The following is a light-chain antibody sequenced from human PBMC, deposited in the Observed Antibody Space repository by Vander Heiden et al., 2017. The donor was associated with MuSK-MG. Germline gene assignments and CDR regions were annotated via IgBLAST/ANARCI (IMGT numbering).Light chain of an antibody. Sequence: IVVTPSPDSLAVSLGEKATIHCKSSQSILYSSENKNYLAGYQQKAGQPPRLLIYWASTRESGVPDRFSGSGSGTEFILTISSLQADDVAVNYCQRDDPKPLTFGQGTKVEIK. CDR2: WAS. CDR1: QSILYSSENKNY. CDR3: QRDDPKPLT. J-gene: IGKJ2*01. V-gene: IGKV4-1*01.